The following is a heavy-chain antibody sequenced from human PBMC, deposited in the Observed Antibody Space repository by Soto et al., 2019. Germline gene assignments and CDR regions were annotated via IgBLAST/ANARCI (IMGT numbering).Heavy chain of an antibody. CDR1: GGSVSSGSHY. Sequence: QVQLQESGPGLVKPSETLSLSCSVSGGSVSSGSHYWSWIRQPPGKGLEWIGFIYDSGSTHYNPSLKSRVPISLNTSKNQFPLNLSSVTAADTAVYYCAGRSGEGWFDPWGQGTLVTVSS. J-gene: IGHJ5*02. CDR2: IYDSGST. V-gene: IGHV4-61*01. CDR3: AGRSGEGWFDP. D-gene: IGHD2-15*01.